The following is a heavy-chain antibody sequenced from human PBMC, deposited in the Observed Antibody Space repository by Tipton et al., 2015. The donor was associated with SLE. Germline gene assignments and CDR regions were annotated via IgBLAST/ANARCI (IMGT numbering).Heavy chain of an antibody. V-gene: IGHV4-59*13. Sequence: TLSLTCTVSDDSITTDYWTWIRQPPGKGLEYIGYVSYSGVTNSNPSLQSRVTMSIDASKKQVSLRLSSVTAADTAVYYCGRWSSCGFDCYFLDYWGRGTLVTVSS. CDR1: DDSITTDY. CDR3: GRWSSCGFDCYFLDY. J-gene: IGHJ4*02. CDR2: VSYSGVT. D-gene: IGHD2-21*01.